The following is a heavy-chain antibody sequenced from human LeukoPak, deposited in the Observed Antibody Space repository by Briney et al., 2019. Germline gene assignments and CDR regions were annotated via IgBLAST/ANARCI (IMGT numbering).Heavy chain of an antibody. CDR1: GFTFSSYA. CDR2: ISGSGGST. D-gene: IGHD3-3*01. Sequence: GGSPRLSCAASGFTFSSYAMSWVRQAPGKGLEWVSAISGSGGSTYYADSVKGRFTISRDNSKNTLYLQMNSLRAEDTAVYYCAKGERIFGVVLDVFDIWGQGTMVTVSS. J-gene: IGHJ3*02. CDR3: AKGERIFGVVLDVFDI. V-gene: IGHV3-23*01.